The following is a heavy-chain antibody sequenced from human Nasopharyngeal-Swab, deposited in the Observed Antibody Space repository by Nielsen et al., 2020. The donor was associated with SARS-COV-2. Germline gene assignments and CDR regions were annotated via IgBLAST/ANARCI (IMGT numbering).Heavy chain of an antibody. CDR2: ITSGGGTQ. CDR3: AKESSTYYYDN. J-gene: IGHJ4*02. D-gene: IGHD2-2*01. V-gene: IGHV3-30*18. Sequence: GGSLRLSCAASGFTFRNHGMHWVRQAPGKGLEWVGIITSGGGTQVYADSVEGRFTISRDDPENTLYLQMNSLRPEDTAVYYCAKESSTYYYDNWGQGTLVTVSS. CDR1: GFTFRNHG.